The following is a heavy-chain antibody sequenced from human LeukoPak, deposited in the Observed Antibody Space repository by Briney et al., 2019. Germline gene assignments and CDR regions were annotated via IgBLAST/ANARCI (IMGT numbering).Heavy chain of an antibody. D-gene: IGHD2-2*01. V-gene: IGHV4-34*01. CDR1: GGSFGGYY. CDR3: ARLGIVVVPAAQTWFDP. J-gene: IGHJ5*02. CDR2: INHSGST. Sequence: NTSETLSLTCAVYGGSFGGYYWSWIRQPPGKGLEWIGEINHSGSTNYNPSLKSRVTISVDTSKDQFSLKLSSVTAADTAVYYCARLGIVVVPAAQTWFDPWGQGTLVTVSS.